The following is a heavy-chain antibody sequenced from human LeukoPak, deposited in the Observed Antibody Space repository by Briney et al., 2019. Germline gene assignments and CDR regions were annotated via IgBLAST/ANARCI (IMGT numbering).Heavy chain of an antibody. D-gene: IGHD2-2*01. CDR1: GYTFTIYY. J-gene: IGHJ6*02. CDR2: INPSGGST. CDR3: ARDQRYCSSTSCYKYYYYGMDV. Sequence: ASVNVSFKASGYTFTIYYMHWVRQAPGQGHEWMGIINPSGGSTSYAQKFQGRVTMTRDTSTSTVYMELSSLRSEDTAVYYCARDQRYCSSTSCYKYYYYGMDVWGQGTTVTVSS. V-gene: IGHV1-46*01.